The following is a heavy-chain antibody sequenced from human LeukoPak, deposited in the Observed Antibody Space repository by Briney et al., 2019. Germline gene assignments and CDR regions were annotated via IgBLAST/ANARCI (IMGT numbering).Heavy chain of an antibody. CDR2: IYYSGST. CDR3: ARGPRFGELLWHWFDP. Sequence: SETLSLTCTVSGGSISSSYSWGWIRQPPGKGLEWIGNIYYSGSTYYNPSLKSRVTISVDTSKNQFSLKLRSVTAADTAVYYCARGPRFGELLWHWFDPWGQGTLVTVSS. J-gene: IGHJ5*02. V-gene: IGHV4-39*01. D-gene: IGHD3-10*01. CDR1: GGSISSSYS.